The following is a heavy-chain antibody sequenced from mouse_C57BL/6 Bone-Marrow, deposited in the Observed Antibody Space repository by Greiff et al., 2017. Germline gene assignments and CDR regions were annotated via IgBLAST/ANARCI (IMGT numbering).Heavy chain of an antibody. CDR1: GFTFSSSG. V-gene: IGHV5-6*01. CDR3: ARHFRLRRREKLMDY. D-gene: IGHD2-4*01. J-gene: IGHJ4*01. CDR2: ISSGGSYT. Sequence: EVKLVESGGDLVKPGGSLKLSCAASGFTFSSSGMSWVRQTPDTRLEWVASISSGGSYTYYPDSVKGRFTISRDNSKNTLYLQMSRLKSEDTAMYYCARHFRLRRREKLMDYWGQGTSVTVSA.